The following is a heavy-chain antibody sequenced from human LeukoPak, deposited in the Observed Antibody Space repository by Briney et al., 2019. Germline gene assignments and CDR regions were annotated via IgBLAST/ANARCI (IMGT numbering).Heavy chain of an antibody. CDR1: GFTFSSYS. V-gene: IGHV3-48*01. CDR2: ISSSSSTI. Sequence: GSLRLSCAASGFTFSSYSMNWVRQAPGKGLEWVSYISSSSSTIYYADSVKGRFTISRDNAKNSLYLQMNSLRAEDTAVYYCARTDFWSGHNWFDPWGQGTLVTVSS. J-gene: IGHJ5*02. D-gene: IGHD3-3*01. CDR3: ARTDFWSGHNWFDP.